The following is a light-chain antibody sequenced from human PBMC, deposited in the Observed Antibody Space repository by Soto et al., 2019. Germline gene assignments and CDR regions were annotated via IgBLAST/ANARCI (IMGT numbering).Light chain of an antibody. CDR2: DAS. J-gene: IGKJ1*01. CDR1: QSISDW. Sequence: DIQMTQSPSTLSASVGDRVTITCRASQSISDWLAWFQLKPGKAPKLLIYDASSLESGVPSRFSGSGYGTEFTLTINSLQPDDFATYYCQQYNTYSQTFGQGTKVDI. CDR3: QQYNTYSQT. V-gene: IGKV1-5*01.